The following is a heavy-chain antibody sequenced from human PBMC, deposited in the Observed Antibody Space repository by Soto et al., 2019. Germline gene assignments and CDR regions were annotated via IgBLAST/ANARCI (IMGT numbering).Heavy chain of an antibody. CDR1: GFTFSSYS. D-gene: IGHD6-6*01. Sequence: EVQLVESGGGLVKPGGSLRLSCAASGFTFSSYSMNWVRQAPGKGLEWVSSISSSSSYIYYADSVKGRFTISRDNAKNSLYLQMNSLRAEDTAVYYCARDGGAARPKTGYYYGMDVWGQGTTVTVSS. CDR3: ARDGGAARPKTGYYYGMDV. V-gene: IGHV3-21*01. J-gene: IGHJ6*02. CDR2: ISSSSSYI.